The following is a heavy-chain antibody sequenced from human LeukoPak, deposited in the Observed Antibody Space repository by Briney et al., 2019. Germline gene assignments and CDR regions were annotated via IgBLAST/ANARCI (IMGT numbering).Heavy chain of an antibody. D-gene: IGHD3-10*01. CDR2: MNPNSGNT. Sequence: ASVKVSCKTSGYTFTGYYMHWVRQATGQGLEWMGWMNPNSGNTGYAQKFQGRVTITRNTSISTAYMELSSLRSEDTAVYYCARAVTMVRGVPKIYYMDVWGKGTTVTVSS. CDR3: ARAVTMVRGVPKIYYMDV. CDR1: GYTFTGYY. V-gene: IGHV1-8*03. J-gene: IGHJ6*03.